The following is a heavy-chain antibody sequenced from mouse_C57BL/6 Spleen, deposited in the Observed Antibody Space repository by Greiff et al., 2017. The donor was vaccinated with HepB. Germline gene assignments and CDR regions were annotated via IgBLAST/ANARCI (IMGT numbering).Heavy chain of an antibody. CDR1: GYTFTDYE. CDR2: IDPETGGT. J-gene: IGHJ3*01. D-gene: IGHD1-1*01. Sequence: QVQLKESGAELVRPGASVTLSCKASGYTFTDYEMHWVKQTPVHGLEWMGAIDPETGGTDYNQKFKGKAILTADKSSSTAYMELRDLTSEDSSVDYCTRRGVVARWAWFAYWGQGTLVTVSA. CDR3: TRRGVVARWAWFAY. V-gene: IGHV1-15*01.